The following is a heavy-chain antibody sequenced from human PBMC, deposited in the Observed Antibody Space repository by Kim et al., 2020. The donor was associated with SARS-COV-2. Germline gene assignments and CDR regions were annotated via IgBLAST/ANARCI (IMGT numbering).Heavy chain of an antibody. CDR3: AREPAYSSRSLRPRYGMDV. V-gene: IGHV3-30*07. J-gene: IGHJ6*02. Sequence: GRFTISRDNSKKTLYLQMNSLGAEDTAVYYCAREPAYSSRSLRPRYGMDVWGQGTTVTVSS. D-gene: IGHD6-13*01.